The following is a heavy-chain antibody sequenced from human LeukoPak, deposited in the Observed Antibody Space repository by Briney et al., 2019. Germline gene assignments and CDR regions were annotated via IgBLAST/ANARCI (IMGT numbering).Heavy chain of an antibody. V-gene: IGHV3-21*01. CDR3: ARGFPWVAGDY. D-gene: IGHD2-15*01. J-gene: IGHJ4*02. CDR1: GFAFSSYS. Sequence: SGGSLRLSCAASGFAFSSYSMNWVRQAPGKGLEWVSSISSSSSYIYYADSVEGRFTISRDNAKNSLYLQMNSLRAEDTAVYYCARGFPWVAGDYWGQGTLVTVSS. CDR2: ISSSSSYI.